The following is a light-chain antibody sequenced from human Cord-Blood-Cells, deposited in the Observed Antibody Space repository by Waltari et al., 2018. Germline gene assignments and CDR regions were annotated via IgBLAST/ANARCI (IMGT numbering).Light chain of an antibody. J-gene: IGKJ1*01. CDR3: QQYGSSPQT. CDR1: QSVSSSY. CDR2: GAS. V-gene: IGKV3-20*01. Sequence: EIVLTQSPGTLSLSPEAGATLSCRASQSVSSSYLAWYQQKPGQAPRLLIYGASSRATGIPDRFSGSGSGTDFTLTISRLEPEDFAVYYCQQYGSSPQTFGQGTKVEIK.